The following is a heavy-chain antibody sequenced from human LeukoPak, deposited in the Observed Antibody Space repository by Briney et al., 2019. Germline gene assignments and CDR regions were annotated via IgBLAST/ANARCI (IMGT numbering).Heavy chain of an antibody. D-gene: IGHD3-9*01. CDR2: INIGGRTYR. V-gene: IGHV3-21*01. J-gene: IGHJ6*03. CDR1: GFTFSSYW. CDR3: ARSPYYDILGNMDV. Sequence: GGSLRLSCAASGFTFSSYWMSWVRQAPGKGLEWVSSINIGGRTYRYYADSVKGRFSISRDNAKNSLYLQMNSLRVEDTAVYYCARSPYYDILGNMDVWGKGTTVTVSS.